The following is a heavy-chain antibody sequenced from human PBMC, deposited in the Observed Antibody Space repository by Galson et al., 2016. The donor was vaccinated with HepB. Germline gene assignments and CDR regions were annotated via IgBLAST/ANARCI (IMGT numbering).Heavy chain of an antibody. J-gene: IGHJ4*02. CDR3: AKEMRWLKLGLDY. CDR2: VSGNGGTI. V-gene: IGHV3-23*01. D-gene: IGHD5-24*01. CDR1: GFTFTDHA. Sequence: SLRLSCAASGFTFTDHATSWVRLVPGKGLEWVAVVSGNGGTIYYSDSVKGRFTISRDNSKNTLYLQMNSLRAEDTATYYCAKEMRWLKLGLDYWGQGTRVIVSS.